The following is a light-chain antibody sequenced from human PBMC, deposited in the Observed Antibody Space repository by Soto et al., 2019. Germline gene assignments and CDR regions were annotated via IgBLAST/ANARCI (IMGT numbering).Light chain of an antibody. CDR1: QSISSW. V-gene: IGKV1-5*03. CDR3: QHYHSFSIT. J-gene: IGKJ5*01. Sequence: DIQMTQSPSTLSASVGDRVTITCRASQSISSWLAWYQQKPGKAPKLLIYKASTLKSGVPSTFSGSGSGTEFSLTISNLRPDDFATYYCQHYHSFSITFGQGTRLEIK. CDR2: KAS.